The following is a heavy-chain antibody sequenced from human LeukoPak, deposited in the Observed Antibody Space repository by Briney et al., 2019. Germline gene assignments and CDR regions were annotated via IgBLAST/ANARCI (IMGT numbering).Heavy chain of an antibody. V-gene: IGHV3-23*01. D-gene: IGHD3-16*01. J-gene: IGHJ4*02. CDR3: AKPISSWGSHSSFDY. CDR2: ISGSGGST. CDR1: GFTFSSYA. Sequence: PGGSLRLSCAASGFTFSSYAMSWVRQAPGKGLEWVSAISGSGGSTYYADSVKGRFTTSRDNSKNTLYLQMNSLRAEDTAVYYCAKPISSWGSHSSFDYWGQGTLVTVSS.